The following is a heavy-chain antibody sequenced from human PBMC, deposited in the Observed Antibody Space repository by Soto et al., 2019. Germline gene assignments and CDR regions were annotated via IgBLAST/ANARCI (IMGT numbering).Heavy chain of an antibody. D-gene: IGHD3-10*01. V-gene: IGHV4-59*01. CDR1: GGSISPYF. Sequence: ETLSLTCTVSGGSISPYFWSWIRQPPGKGPEWIGYIYHSGDSNYNPALKSRVTISLDASKNQFSLKLSSVTAADTAVYYCARGTSGWFVSGFDPWGQGALVTVSS. J-gene: IGHJ5*02. CDR3: ARGTSGWFVSGFDP. CDR2: IYHSGDS.